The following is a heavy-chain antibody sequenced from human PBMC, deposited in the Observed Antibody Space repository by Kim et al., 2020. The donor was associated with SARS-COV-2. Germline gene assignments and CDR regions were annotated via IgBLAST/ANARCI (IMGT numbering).Heavy chain of an antibody. Sequence: SVKVSCKASGGTFSSYAISWVRQATGQGLEWMGGIIPIFGTANYAQKFQGRVTITADESTSTAYMELSSLRSEDTAVYYCARDPGRYCSSTSCYTGFDYWGQGTLVTVSS. CDR1: GGTFSSYA. V-gene: IGHV1-69*13. D-gene: IGHD2-2*02. CDR2: IIPIFGTA. J-gene: IGHJ4*02. CDR3: ARDPGRYCSSTSCYTGFDY.